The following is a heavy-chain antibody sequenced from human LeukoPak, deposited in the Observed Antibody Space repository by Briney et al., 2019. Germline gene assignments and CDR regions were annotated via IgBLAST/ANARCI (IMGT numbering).Heavy chain of an antibody. CDR3: ARKFCSSTSCYRWFDP. D-gene: IGHD2-2*01. J-gene: IGHJ5*02. V-gene: IGHV1-18*01. CDR1: GYTFTSYG. Sequence: ASVKVSCKASGYTFTSYGISWVRQAPGQGLEWMGWISAYNGNTNYAQKLQGRVTMTTDTSTSTAYMELSSLRSEDTAVYYCARKFCSSTSCYRWFDPWGQGTLVTVSS. CDR2: ISAYNGNT.